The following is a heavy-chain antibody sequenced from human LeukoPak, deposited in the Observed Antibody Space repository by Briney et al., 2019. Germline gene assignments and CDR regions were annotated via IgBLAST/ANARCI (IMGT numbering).Heavy chain of an antibody. V-gene: IGHV3-30*01. CDR3: ARDTSGAFDI. Sequence: GGSLGLSCAASGFTFSSYAMHWVRQAPGKGLEWVAVISYDGSNKYYADSVKGRFTISRDNSKNTLYLQMNSLRAEDTAVYYCARDTSGAFDIWGQGTMVTVSS. J-gene: IGHJ3*02. CDR2: ISYDGSNK. CDR1: GFTFSSYA.